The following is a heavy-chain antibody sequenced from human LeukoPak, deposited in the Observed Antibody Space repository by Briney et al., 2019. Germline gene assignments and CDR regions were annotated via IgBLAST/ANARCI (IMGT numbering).Heavy chain of an antibody. Sequence: QPGGSLRLSCAASGFIFSSYGMHWVRQAPGKGLEWVAFIRYDGSDKFYADSVKGRFTISRDNSKNTLYLQMSSLRADDTAVYYCAARPYCTTATCPKTNWFDPWGQGTLVTVSS. CDR2: IRYDGSDK. D-gene: IGHD2-8*01. CDR3: AARPYCTTATCPKTNWFDP. J-gene: IGHJ5*02. CDR1: GFIFSSYG. V-gene: IGHV3-30*02.